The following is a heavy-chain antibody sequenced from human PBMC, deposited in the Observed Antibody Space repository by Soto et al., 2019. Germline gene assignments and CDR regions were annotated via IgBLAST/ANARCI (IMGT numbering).Heavy chain of an antibody. Sequence: GGSLRLSCAASGFTFSSYWMSWVRQAPGKGLEWVANIKQDGSNKYYADSVKGRFTISRDNSKNTLYLQMNSLRAEDTAVYYCAREQQQLFDYWGQGTLVTVSS. CDR2: IKQDGSNK. J-gene: IGHJ4*02. D-gene: IGHD6-13*01. V-gene: IGHV3-7*01. CDR1: GFTFSSYW. CDR3: AREQQQLFDY.